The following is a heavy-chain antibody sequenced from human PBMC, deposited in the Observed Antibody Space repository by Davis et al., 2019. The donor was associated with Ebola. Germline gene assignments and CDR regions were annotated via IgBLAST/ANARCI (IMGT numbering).Heavy chain of an antibody. CDR3: TSAQQLVDY. J-gene: IGHJ4*02. CDR2: ISSSSSYI. D-gene: IGHD6-13*01. Sequence: GESLKISCAASGFTFSSYSMNWVRQAPGKGLEWVSSISSSSSYIYYADSVKGRFTISRDNAKNTLYLQMNSLRAEDTAVYYCTSAQQLVDYWGQGTLVTVSS. V-gene: IGHV3-21*01. CDR1: GFTFSSYS.